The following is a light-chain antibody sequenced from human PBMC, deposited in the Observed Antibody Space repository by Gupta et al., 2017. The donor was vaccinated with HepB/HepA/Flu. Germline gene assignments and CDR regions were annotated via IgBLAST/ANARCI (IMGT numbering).Light chain of an antibody. J-gene: IGKJ1*01. Sequence: AIRMTQSPSSFSASTGDRVTITCRASQAISNHVVWYQQKPGKAPKLLIFDASTLNRGVPSRFSGSGSGTDFTLTISNRQSEDFATYYCQQHYNYLSWTFGQGTKVDIK. CDR1: QAISNH. V-gene: IGKV1-8*01. CDR2: DAS. CDR3: QQHYNYLSWT.